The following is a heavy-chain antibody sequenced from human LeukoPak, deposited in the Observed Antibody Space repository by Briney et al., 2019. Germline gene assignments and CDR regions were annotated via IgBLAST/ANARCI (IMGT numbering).Heavy chain of an antibody. CDR1: GYTFTSYY. CDR3: ARESKAPPSHSIAAAGYDAFDI. CDR2: INPSGGST. D-gene: IGHD6-13*01. J-gene: IGHJ3*02. Sequence: ASVKVSCKASGYTFTSYYMHWVRQAPGQGLEWMGIINPSGGSTSYAQKFQGRVTMTRDMSTSTVYMELSSLRSEDTAVYYCARESKAPPSHSIAAAGYDAFDIWGQGTMVTVSS. V-gene: IGHV1-46*01.